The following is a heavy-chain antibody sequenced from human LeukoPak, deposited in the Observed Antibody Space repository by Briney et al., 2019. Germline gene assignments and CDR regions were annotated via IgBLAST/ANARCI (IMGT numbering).Heavy chain of an antibody. D-gene: IGHD2-15*01. CDR3: ARYTVVVVAATPQGDAFDI. J-gene: IGHJ3*02. Sequence: GESLKISCKGSGYSFTSYWIGWVRQMPGKGLEWMGIIYPGDSDTRYSPSFQGQVTISADKSISTAYLQWSSLRASDTAMYYCARYTVVVVAATPQGDAFDIWGRGTMVTVSS. CDR1: GYSFTSYW. CDR2: IYPGDSDT. V-gene: IGHV5-51*01.